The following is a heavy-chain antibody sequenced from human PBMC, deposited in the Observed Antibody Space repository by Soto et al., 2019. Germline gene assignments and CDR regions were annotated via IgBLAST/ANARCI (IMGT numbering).Heavy chain of an antibody. Sequence: SETLSLTCTVSGASIITSNWWSWVRQPSGKGMEWIGEISHSGNTNYNPSLKSRVTISVDKSKSQFSLRLTSVTAADSAVYFCARGNPVYFWTPDAFDFWGRGTLVTVSS. CDR3: ARGNPVYFWTPDAFDF. CDR2: ISHSGNT. V-gene: IGHV4-4*02. J-gene: IGHJ3*01. D-gene: IGHD3-16*01. CDR1: GASIITSNW.